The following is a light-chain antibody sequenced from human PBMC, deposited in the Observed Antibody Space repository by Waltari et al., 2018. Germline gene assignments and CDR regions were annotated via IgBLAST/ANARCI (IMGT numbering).Light chain of an antibody. Sequence: EIVLTQSPGTLSLSPGESATLSCRTSQSVTRALAWYQQKPGQAPRLLIYGASNRPTGSPDRFSGSGSGTDFSLTISSLEPEDFAVYYCQHYLRLPVTFGQGTKVEVK. CDR3: QHYLRLPVT. CDR1: QSVTRA. V-gene: IGKV3-20*01. CDR2: GAS. J-gene: IGKJ1*01.